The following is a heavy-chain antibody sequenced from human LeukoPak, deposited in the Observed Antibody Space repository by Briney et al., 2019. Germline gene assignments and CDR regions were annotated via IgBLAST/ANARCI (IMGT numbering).Heavy chain of an antibody. D-gene: IGHD5-12*01. CDR2: VAYSGGT. CDR1: GGSINSYY. J-gene: IGHJ5*02. CDR3: ARTVSGYYFNA. Sequence: SETLSLTCTVSGGSINSYYWSWIRQPPGKGLEWIGYVAYSGGTNYNPSLKSRVTISLDTSKNQFSLKLSSVTAADTAVYYCARTVSGYYFNAWGPGTLVTVSS. V-gene: IGHV4-59*01.